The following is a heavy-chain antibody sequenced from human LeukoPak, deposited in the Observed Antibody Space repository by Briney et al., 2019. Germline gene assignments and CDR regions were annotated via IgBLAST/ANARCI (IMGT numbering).Heavy chain of an antibody. V-gene: IGHV3-23*01. CDR1: AFTFSTYD. Sequence: GGSLRLSCAASAFTFSTYDMQWVRQAPGKGLEWVSGIGRSGSTYYTDSVKGRFTISRDNSKDTLYLQMNSLRAEDTAVYYCARGESFAFANWGQGTMVTVSS. CDR2: IGRSGST. J-gene: IGHJ3*02. D-gene: IGHD2-21*01. CDR3: ARGESFAFAN.